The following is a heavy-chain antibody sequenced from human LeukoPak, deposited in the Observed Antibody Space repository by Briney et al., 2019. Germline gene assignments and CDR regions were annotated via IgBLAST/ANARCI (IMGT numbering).Heavy chain of an antibody. D-gene: IGHD2-21*02. CDR1: GFSFRTYT. J-gene: IGHJ3*01. CDR2: ISYNGIYT. Sequence: PGGSLRLSSAASGFSFRTYTVNWVRQAPGTGPEWVSSISYNGIYTYYADSVKGRFTISRDSAKNSLYLQMHSLTVEDTAMYYCAKDLGDPGDAWGQGTMVTVSS. CDR3: AKDLGDPGDA. V-gene: IGHV3-21*01.